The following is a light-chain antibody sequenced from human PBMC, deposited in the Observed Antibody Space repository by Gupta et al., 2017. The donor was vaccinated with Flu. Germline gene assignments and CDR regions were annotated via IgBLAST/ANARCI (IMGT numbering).Light chain of an antibody. CDR3: RQYGDYPIT. V-gene: IGKV1D-16*01. J-gene: IGKJ5*01. CDR2: GAS. Sequence: IQMTQSPSSLSASVGDRVIITCRASQSISNSLGWYQQKPQKAPKSLIYGASSLQKGVPSRFSGSGSGREFTLTISSLQPEDFGTYYCRQYGDYPITFGQGTRLEIK. CDR1: QSISNS.